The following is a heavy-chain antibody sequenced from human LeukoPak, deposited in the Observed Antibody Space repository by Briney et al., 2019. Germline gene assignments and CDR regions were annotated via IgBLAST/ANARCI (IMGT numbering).Heavy chain of an antibody. J-gene: IGHJ3*02. CDR1: GFTFSDYY. D-gene: IGHD1-1*01. CDR2: ISSSGSTI. CDR3: ARDHEQVVQLDAFDI. V-gene: IGHV3-11*04. Sequence: GGSLRLSCAASGFTFSDYYMSWIRQAPGKGLEWVSYISSSGSTIYYADSVKGRFTISRDNAKNSLYLQMNSLRAEDTAVYYCARDHEQVVQLDAFDIWGQGTMVTVSS.